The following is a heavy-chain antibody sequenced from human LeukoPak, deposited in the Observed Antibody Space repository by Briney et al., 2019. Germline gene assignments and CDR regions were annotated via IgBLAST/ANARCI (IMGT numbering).Heavy chain of an antibody. D-gene: IGHD1-26*01. V-gene: IGHV4-61*02. J-gene: IGHJ4*02. CDR2: IYTSGST. CDR1: GGSISSGSYH. CDR3: ARERYSGSYGY. Sequence: SETLSLTCTVSGGSISSGSYHWSWIRQPAGKGLEWIGRIYTSGSTNYNPSLKSRVTISVDTSKNQFSLKLSSVTAADTAVYYCARERYSGSYGYWGQGTLATVSS.